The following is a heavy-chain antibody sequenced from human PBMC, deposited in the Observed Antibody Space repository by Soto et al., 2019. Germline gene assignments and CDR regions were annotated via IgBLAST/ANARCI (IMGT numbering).Heavy chain of an antibody. J-gene: IGHJ4*02. CDR3: ARGSCSAGGCYSFYFDY. D-gene: IGHD2-15*01. CDR2: INTGKGHT. CDR1: GYTFTSYA. V-gene: IGHV1-3*04. Sequence: QVQLVQSGAEVKKPGASVMVSCKASGYTFTSYAMPWVRQAPGQRLEWMGWINTGKGHTEYSQKFQGRVTITRDTSASTADMELSSLRSEDTAVYCCARGSCSAGGCYSFYFDYWGQGTLVTVSS.